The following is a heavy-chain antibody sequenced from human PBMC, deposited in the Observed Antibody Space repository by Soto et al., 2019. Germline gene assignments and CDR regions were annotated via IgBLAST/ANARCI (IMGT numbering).Heavy chain of an antibody. J-gene: IGHJ4*02. CDR3: AKDIFNDYGDYGY. Sequence: EVQLLESGGGLVQPGGSVRLSCAASGFTFSSYAKSWVRQAPGKGLEWVSAISGSGGSTYYADSVKGRFTISRDNSKNTRYLQMNSLRAEDTAVYYCAKDIFNDYGDYGYWGQGTLVTVSS. D-gene: IGHD4-17*01. V-gene: IGHV3-23*01. CDR2: ISGSGGST. CDR1: GFTFSSYA.